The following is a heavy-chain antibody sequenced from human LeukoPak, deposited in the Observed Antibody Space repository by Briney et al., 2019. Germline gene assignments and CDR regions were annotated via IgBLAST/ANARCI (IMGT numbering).Heavy chain of an antibody. D-gene: IGHD5-24*01. CDR2: IYHSGST. CDR3: ARGGWHGYSYWYFDL. Sequence: PSQTLSLTCTVSGGSISSGGYYWSWIRQPPGKGLEWIGYIYHSGSTYYNPSLKSRVTISVDRSKNQFSLKLSSVTAADTAVYYCARGGWHGYSYWYFDLWGRGTLVTVSS. J-gene: IGHJ2*01. CDR1: GGSISSGGYY. V-gene: IGHV4-30-2*01.